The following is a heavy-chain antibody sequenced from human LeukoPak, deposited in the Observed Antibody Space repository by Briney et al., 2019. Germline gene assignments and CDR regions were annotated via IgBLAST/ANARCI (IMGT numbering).Heavy chain of an antibody. CDR3: ARAPGYSYGYKLDY. D-gene: IGHD5-18*01. V-gene: IGHV3-30-3*01. CDR2: ISYDGSNK. Sequence: GGSLRLSCAASGFTFSSYAMHWVRQAPGEGLEWVAVISYDGSNKYYADSVKGRFTISRDNSKNTLYLQMNSLRAEDTAVYYCARAPGYSYGYKLDYWGQGTLVTVSS. CDR1: GFTFSSYA. J-gene: IGHJ4*02.